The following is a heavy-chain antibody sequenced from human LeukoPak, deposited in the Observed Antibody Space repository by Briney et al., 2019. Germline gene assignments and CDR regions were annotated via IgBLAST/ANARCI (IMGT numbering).Heavy chain of an antibody. CDR3: ARATGYSSGWYAGTLDY. Sequence: TPSETLFLTCTISGGSISSYYWSWIRQPPGKGLERIGYIYYSGSTNYNPSLKSRVTISVDTSKNQFSLKLSSVTAADTAVYYCARATGYSSGWYAGTLDYWGQGTLVTVSS. J-gene: IGHJ4*02. CDR1: GGSISSYY. CDR2: IYYSGST. D-gene: IGHD6-19*01. V-gene: IGHV4-59*01.